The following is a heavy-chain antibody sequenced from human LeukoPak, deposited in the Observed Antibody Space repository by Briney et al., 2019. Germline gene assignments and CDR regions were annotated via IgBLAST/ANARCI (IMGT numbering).Heavy chain of an antibody. J-gene: IGHJ6*02. CDR2: ISWDGGST. V-gene: IGHV3-43*01. CDR1: GFTLDDYT. D-gene: IGHD3-9*01. Sequence: GGSLRLSCAASGFTLDDYTMHWVRQAPGKGLEWVSLISWDGGSTYYADSVKGRFTISRDNSKNSLYLQMNSLRTEDTALYYCAKEFDTSLIYYYYYGMDVWGQGTTVTVSS. CDR3: AKEFDTSLIYYYYYGMDV.